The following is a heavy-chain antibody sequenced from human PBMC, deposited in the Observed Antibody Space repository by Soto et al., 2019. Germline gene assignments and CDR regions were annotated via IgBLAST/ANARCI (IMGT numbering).Heavy chain of an antibody. CDR2: ISGYNGNT. D-gene: IGHD4-17*01. Sequence: QVQLVQSGAEVKKPGASVKVTCKASGYTFITYGINWVRQAPGQGLEWMGWISGYNGNTKYAQKFQGRVTMTTDTSTSTSYMELRSLRSDDTDVYYCARGDYGGGADHWGQGTLVTVSS. J-gene: IGHJ4*02. V-gene: IGHV1-18*01. CDR3: ARGDYGGGADH. CDR1: GYTFITYG.